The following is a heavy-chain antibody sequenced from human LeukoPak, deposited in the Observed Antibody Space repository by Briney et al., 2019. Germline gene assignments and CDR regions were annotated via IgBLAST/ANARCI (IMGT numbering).Heavy chain of an antibody. CDR1: GFTFSDHY. CDR2: IRNKAKSYTT. J-gene: IGHJ4*02. V-gene: IGHV3-72*01. CDR3: VRRYCSGGSCYSYFGQ. D-gene: IGHD2-15*01. Sequence: PGGSLRLSCAASGFTFSDHYMDWVRQAPGKGLEWVGHIRNKAKSYTTEYAASVKGRFTISRDDSKNSLYLQMNSLKTEDTAVYYCVRRYCSGGSCYSYFGQWGQGTLVTVSS.